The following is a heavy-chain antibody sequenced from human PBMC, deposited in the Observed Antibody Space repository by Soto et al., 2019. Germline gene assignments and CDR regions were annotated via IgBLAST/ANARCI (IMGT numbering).Heavy chain of an antibody. Sequence: GGSLRLSCAASGFTFSSYGMHWARQAPGKGLEWVAVISYDGSNKDHAESVKGRFTVSRDNSKNTLYLQMNSLRAEDTAVYYCAKTNGDGAFDFWGQGTMVTVSS. D-gene: IGHD2-8*01. V-gene: IGHV3-30*18. J-gene: IGHJ3*01. CDR2: ISYDGSNK. CDR3: AKTNGDGAFDF. CDR1: GFTFSSYG.